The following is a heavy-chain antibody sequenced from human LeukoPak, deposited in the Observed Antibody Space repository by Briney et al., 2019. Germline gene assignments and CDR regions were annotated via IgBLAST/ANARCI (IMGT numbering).Heavy chain of an antibody. CDR1: GGSISSYY. CDR3: ARGTDTAMASANGMDV. CDR2: IYYSGST. Sequence: SETLSLTCTVSGGSISSYYWSWIRQPPGKGLERIGYIYYSGSTNYNPSLKSRVTISVDTSKNQFSLKLSSVTAADTAVYYCARGTDTAMASANGMDVWGQGTTVTVSS. D-gene: IGHD5-18*01. J-gene: IGHJ6*02. V-gene: IGHV4-59*01.